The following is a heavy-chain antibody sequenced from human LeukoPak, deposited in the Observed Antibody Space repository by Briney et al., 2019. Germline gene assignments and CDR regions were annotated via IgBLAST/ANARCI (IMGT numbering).Heavy chain of an antibody. V-gene: IGHV4-39*07. D-gene: IGHD3-3*01. Sequence: PSETLSLTCTVSGGSISSSSYYWGWIRQPPGKGLEWIGSIYYSGSTYYNPSLKSRVTISVDTSKNQFSLKLSSVTAADTAVYYCARVGYDFWSGYYTGFDYWGQGTLVTVSS. J-gene: IGHJ4*02. CDR2: IYYSGST. CDR1: GGSISSSSYY. CDR3: ARVGYDFWSGYYTGFDY.